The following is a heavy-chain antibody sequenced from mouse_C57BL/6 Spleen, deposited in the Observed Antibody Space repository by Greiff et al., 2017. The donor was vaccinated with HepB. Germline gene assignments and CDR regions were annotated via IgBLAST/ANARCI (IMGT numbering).Heavy chain of an antibody. CDR2: IYPGDGDT. Sequence: LQESGPELVKPGASVKISCKASGYAFSSSWMNWVKQRPGKGLEWIGRIYPGDGDTNYNGKFKGKATLTAYNSSSTAYMQLSSRTSEVSAVYFCANDYVVWFAYWGQGTLVTVSA. CDR1: GYAFSSSW. V-gene: IGHV1-82*01. J-gene: IGHJ3*01. D-gene: IGHD2-4*01. CDR3: ANDYVVWFAY.